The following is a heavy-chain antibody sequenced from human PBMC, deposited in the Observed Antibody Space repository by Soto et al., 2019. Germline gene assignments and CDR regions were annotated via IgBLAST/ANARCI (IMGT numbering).Heavy chain of an antibody. CDR2: IIPIFGAA. V-gene: IGHV1-69*12. Sequence: QVQLVQSGAEVKKPGSSVKVSCKASGGTFSSYAISWGRQAPGQGLEWMGGIIPIFGAADYAQKFQGRVTITADESTSTAYVELSSLRSEDTAVYYCASHSGRPPEGQYYYGMDVWGQGTTVTVSS. J-gene: IGHJ6*02. CDR3: ASHSGRPPEGQYYYGMDV. D-gene: IGHD1-26*01. CDR1: GGTFSSYA.